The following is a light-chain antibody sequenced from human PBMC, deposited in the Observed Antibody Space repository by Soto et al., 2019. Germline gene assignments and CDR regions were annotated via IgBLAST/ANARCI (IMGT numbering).Light chain of an antibody. J-gene: IGKJ5*01. CDR1: QTVSNNY. CDR2: GAS. CDR3: QQYAGQPTT. Sequence: EIVLTQSPGTLSLSPGDRSTLSCMAIQTVSNNYLAWCQQKPGQAPRVIMYGASRRATGIPERFSGGGSGTDFTLTISRLEPEDFEVYFCQQYAGQPTTFGQGTRLEN. V-gene: IGKV3-20*01.